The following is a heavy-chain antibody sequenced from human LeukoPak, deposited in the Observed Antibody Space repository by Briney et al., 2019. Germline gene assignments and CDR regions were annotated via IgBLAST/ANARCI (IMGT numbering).Heavy chain of an antibody. Sequence: SETLSLTCSVSGGSISSSSYDWGWIRQPPGEGLEWIGNIYYSGSTYYNPSLKSRVTISVDTSKNQFSLKLSSVTAADTAVYYCGRHRLVSYCSGTSCYIGAFDIWGQGTMVTVSS. CDR3: GRHRLVSYCSGTSCYIGAFDI. CDR2: IYYSGST. V-gene: IGHV4-39*01. CDR1: GGSISSSSYD. J-gene: IGHJ3*02. D-gene: IGHD2-2*02.